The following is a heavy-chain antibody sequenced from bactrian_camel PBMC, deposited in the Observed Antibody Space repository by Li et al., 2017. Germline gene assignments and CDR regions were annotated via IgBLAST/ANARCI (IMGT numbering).Heavy chain of an antibody. CDR3: ATSIMPRRPTLATSRAFGY. CDR2: FQSGSEP. D-gene: IGHD4*01. J-gene: IGHJ6*01. Sequence: HVQLVESGGGLVQAGGSLRLSCTSSGDTGSAPSMGWFRQAPGKERQGVAGFQSGSEPVYADSVKGRFTISRDNAKNTVYLQMNDLTSEDTALYYCATSIMPRRPTLATSRAFGYWGQGTQVTVS. V-gene: IGHV3S55*01. CDR1: GDTGSAPS.